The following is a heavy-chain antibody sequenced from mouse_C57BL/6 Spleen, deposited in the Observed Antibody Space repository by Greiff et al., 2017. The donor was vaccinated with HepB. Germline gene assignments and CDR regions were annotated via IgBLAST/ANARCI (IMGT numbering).Heavy chain of an antibody. CDR1: GFTFSDYY. J-gene: IGHJ4*01. CDR3: ARQGYDWGYAMDY. D-gene: IGHD2-3*01. CDR2: ISNGGGST. V-gene: IGHV5-12*01. Sequence: EVNVVESGGGLVQPGGSLKLSCAASGFTFSDYYMYWVRQTPEKRLEWVAYISNGGGSTYYPDTVKGRFTISRDNAKNTLYLQMSRLKSEDTAMYYCARQGYDWGYAMDYWGQGTSVTVSS.